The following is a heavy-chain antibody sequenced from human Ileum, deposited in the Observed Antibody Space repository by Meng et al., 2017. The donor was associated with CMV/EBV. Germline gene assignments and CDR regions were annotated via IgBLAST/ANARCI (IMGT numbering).Heavy chain of an antibody. Sequence: ASVKVSCKASGYTFTSYCITWVRQAPGKGLEWMGCIDPYHGNASYSQKFQGRLALTTDTSTLTAYLELRSLGSDDSALYCCTRASTTGRVFGVVPPDKSYFDYWGQGALVTVSS. V-gene: IGHV1-18*04. J-gene: IGHJ4*02. CDR1: GYTFTSYC. CDR2: IDPYHGNA. CDR3: TRASTTGRVFGVVPPDKSYFDY. D-gene: IGHD3-3*01.